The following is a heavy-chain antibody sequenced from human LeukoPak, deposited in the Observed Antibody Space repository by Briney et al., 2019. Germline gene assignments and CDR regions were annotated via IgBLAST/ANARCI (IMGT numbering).Heavy chain of an antibody. J-gene: IGHJ4*02. D-gene: IGHD6-6*01. Sequence: ASVKVSCKAFGYTFTSYPIHWVRQAPGQRLEWMGWLNTGNGNTKYSQNFQGRVTITRDTSASTAYMELSSLRSEDTAVYYCARDLGYSSSSYFDYWGQGTLVTVSS. CDR3: ARDLGYSSSSYFDY. CDR1: GYTFTSYP. V-gene: IGHV1-3*04. CDR2: LNTGNGNT.